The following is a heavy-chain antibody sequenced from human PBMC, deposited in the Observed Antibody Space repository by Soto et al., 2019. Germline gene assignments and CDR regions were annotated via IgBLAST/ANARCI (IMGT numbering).Heavy chain of an antibody. CDR2: IYYSGST. CDR1: GGSISSSGYY. Sequence: SETLSLTCTVSGGSISSSGYYWGWIRQPPGKGLEWIGSIYYSGSTSYNPSLKSRVTMSVDTSKNQLSLKLSSVTAADTVVYYCARLHCNSPNCVPLDPWGQGTLVTVS. J-gene: IGHJ5*02. V-gene: IGHV4-39*01. D-gene: IGHD2-2*01. CDR3: ARLHCNSPNCVPLDP.